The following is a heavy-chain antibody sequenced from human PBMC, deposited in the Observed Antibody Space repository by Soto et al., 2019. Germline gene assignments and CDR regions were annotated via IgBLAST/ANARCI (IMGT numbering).Heavy chain of an antibody. CDR1: GFSINSNY. D-gene: IGHD4-17*01. V-gene: IGHV3-66*01. J-gene: IGHJ4*02. Sequence: GGSLRLSCAASGFSINSNYMTWVRQAPGKGLEWVSVISSGGITYYADSVKGRFTISRDNSKNTLYIQMDSLRVEDTAVYYCARMTTKYYFDYWGQGTLVTVSS. CDR2: ISSGGIT. CDR3: ARMTTKYYFDY.